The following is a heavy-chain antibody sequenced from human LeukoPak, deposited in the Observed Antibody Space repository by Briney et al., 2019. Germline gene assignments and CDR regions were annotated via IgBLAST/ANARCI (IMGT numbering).Heavy chain of an antibody. CDR3: ARDGEGGYYDILTGYPIHWYFDL. V-gene: IGHV4-4*02. Sequence: PSETLSLTCAVSGGSISSSNWWSWVRQPPGKGLEWIGEIYHSGSTNYNPSLKSRVTISVDTSKNQFSLKLSSVTAADTAVYYCARDGEGGYYDILTGYPIHWYFDLWGRGTLVTVSS. CDR1: GGSISSSNW. D-gene: IGHD3-9*01. J-gene: IGHJ2*01. CDR2: IYHSGST.